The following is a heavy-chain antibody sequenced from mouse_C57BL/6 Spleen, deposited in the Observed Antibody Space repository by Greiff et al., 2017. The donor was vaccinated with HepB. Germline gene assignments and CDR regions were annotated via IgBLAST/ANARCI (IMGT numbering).Heavy chain of an antibody. CDR3: ARGRAAY. D-gene: IGHD3-1*01. J-gene: IGHJ3*01. V-gene: IGHV5-4*01. CDR1: GFTFSSYA. CDR2: ISDGGSYT. Sequence: EVQLVESGGGLVKPGGSLKLSCAASGFTFSSYAMSWVRQTPEKRLEWVATISDGGSYTYYPDNVKGRFTISRDNAKNNLYLQMSHLKSEDTAMYYCARGRAAYWGQGTLVTVSA.